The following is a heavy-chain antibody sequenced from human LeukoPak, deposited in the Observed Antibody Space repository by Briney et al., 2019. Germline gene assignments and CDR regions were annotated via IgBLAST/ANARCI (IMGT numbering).Heavy chain of an antibody. J-gene: IGHJ5*02. V-gene: IGHV1-69*13. CDR2: IIPIFGTA. CDR1: GGTFSSYA. D-gene: IGHD3-3*01. CDR3: ARDLPSTIFGVANWFDP. Sequence: ASVKVSCKASGGTFSSYAISWVRQAPGQGLEWMGGIIPIFGTANYAQEFQGRVTITADESTSTAYMELSSLRSEDTAVYYCARDLPSTIFGVANWFDPWGQGTLVTVSS.